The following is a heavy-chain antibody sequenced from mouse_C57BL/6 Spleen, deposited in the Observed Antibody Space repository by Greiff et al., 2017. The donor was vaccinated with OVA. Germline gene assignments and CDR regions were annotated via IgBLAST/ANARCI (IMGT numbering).Heavy chain of an antibody. CDR1: GFSFNTYA. D-gene: IGHD1-1*01. J-gene: IGHJ3*01. Sequence: EVKLVESGGGLVQPKGSLKLSCAASGFSFNTYAMNWVRQAPGKGLEWVARIRSKSNNYATYYADSVKDRFTISRDDSESMLYLQMNNLKTEDTAMYYCVRQGYYGSSYVWFAYWGQGTLVTVSA. CDR3: VRQGYYGSSYVWFAY. V-gene: IGHV10-1*01. CDR2: IRSKSNNYAT.